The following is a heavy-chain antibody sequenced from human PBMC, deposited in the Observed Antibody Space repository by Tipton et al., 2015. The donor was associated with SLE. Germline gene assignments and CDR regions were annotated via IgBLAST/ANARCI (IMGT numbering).Heavy chain of an antibody. CDR2: IHYTGRT. CDR3: ARADIVATNWFDP. CDR1: GGSISSYY. Sequence: GLVKPSETLSLTCSVSGGSISSYYWSWIRQPPGKGLEWIGYIHYTGRTNYNPSLRGRVSVSVSTSQNRFSLKLTSVTAADTAVYHCARADIVATNWFDPWGQGTLVAVSS. D-gene: IGHD5-12*01. V-gene: IGHV4-59*01. J-gene: IGHJ5*02.